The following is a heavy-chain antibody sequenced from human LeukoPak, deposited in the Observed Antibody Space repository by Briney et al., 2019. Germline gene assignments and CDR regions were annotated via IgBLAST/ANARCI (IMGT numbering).Heavy chain of an antibody. CDR2: ISAYNGNT. J-gene: IGHJ4*02. CDR1: GYTFTSYG. CDR3: ARGRAVAGTGFFGY. Sequence: ASVKVPCKASGYTFTSYGISWVRQAPGQGLEWMGWISAYNGNTNYAQKLQGRVTMTTDTSTSTAYMELRSLRSDDTAVYYCARGRAVAGTGFFGYWGQGTLVTVSS. V-gene: IGHV1-18*01. D-gene: IGHD6-19*01.